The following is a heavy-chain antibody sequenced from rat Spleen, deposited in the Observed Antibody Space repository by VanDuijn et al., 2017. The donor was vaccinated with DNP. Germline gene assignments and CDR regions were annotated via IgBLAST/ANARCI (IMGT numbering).Heavy chain of an antibody. D-gene: IGHD1-7*01. Sequence: EVQLVESGGGLVQPGRSLKLSCVASGFTFNNYWMTWIRQAPGKGLEWVASIHNTGGTTYYPDSLKGRFTISRDNAISTLNLQMTSLRSEDTATYYCTRDGPPYYGAPLDYWGQGVMVTVSS. CDR3: TRDGPPYYGAPLDY. V-gene: IGHV5-31*01. J-gene: IGHJ2*01. CDR2: IHNTGGTT. CDR1: GFTFNNYW.